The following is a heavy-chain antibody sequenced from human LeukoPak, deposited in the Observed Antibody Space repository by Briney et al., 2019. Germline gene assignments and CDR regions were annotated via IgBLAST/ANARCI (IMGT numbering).Heavy chain of an antibody. CDR1: GFTVITND. CDR2: LYSDGNT. CDR3: ARGVEPLADNSLAL. Sequence: PGGSLRLSCAASGFTVITNDMTWVRQAPGKGLEWVSVLYSDGNTKYADSVQGRFTISRDNSKNTLYLEMNSLSPDDTAVYYCARGVEPLADNSLALWGQGSQVTVSS. V-gene: IGHV3-53*01. J-gene: IGHJ4*02. D-gene: IGHD1-14*01.